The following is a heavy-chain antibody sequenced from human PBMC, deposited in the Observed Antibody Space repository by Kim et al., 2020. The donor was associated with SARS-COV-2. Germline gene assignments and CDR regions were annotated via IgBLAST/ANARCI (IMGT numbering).Heavy chain of an antibody. CDR2: VSQTGTT. V-gene: IGHV4-4*02. CDR1: GGSITTTNW. D-gene: IGHD3-10*01. Sequence: SETLSLTCTVSGGSITTTNWWRWVRQPPGKGLEWIGEVSQTGTTNYNPSLGGRVSISLDKSRNQFSLNLNSVTAADTAMYYCAREATGFTPAAYWGQGTLDTVSS. CDR3: AREATGFTPAAY. J-gene: IGHJ4*02.